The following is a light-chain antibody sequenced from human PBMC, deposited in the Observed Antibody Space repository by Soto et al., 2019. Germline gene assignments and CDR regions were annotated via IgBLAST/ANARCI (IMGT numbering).Light chain of an antibody. Sequence: EIVLTQSPGTLSLSPGERATLSCRASQSVNSNYLAWYQQKPGQAPRLLIYGASSRATGIPDRFSGSGSGTDFAITISSLEPEDFAVYYCQQYGSSPLYTFGQGTKLEIK. CDR3: QQYGSSPLYT. J-gene: IGKJ2*01. V-gene: IGKV3-20*01. CDR1: QSVNSNY. CDR2: GAS.